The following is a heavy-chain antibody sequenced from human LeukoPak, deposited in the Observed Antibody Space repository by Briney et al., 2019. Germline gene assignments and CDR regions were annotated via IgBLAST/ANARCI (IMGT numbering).Heavy chain of an antibody. J-gene: IGHJ6*03. CDR2: IRYDGSNK. Sequence: GGSLRLSCAASRFTFSSYGMHWVRQAPGKGLEWVAVIRYDGSNKNYADSVKGRFTISRDNSKNTLYLQINSLRAEDTAVYYCARDRAAAMEYYYMDVWGKGPRSPSP. V-gene: IGHV3-33*01. CDR1: RFTFSSYG. D-gene: IGHD2-2*01. CDR3: ARDRAAAMEYYYMDV.